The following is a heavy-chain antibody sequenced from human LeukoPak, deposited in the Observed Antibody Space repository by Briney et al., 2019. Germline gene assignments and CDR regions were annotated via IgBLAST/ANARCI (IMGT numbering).Heavy chain of an antibody. V-gene: IGHV3-21*01. CDR2: ISSSSSYI. CDR3: ARPGTSNMVAIDY. CDR1: GFTFSSYS. D-gene: IGHD5-12*01. J-gene: IGHJ4*02. Sequence: GGSLRLSCAASGFTFSSYSMNWVRQAPGKGLEWVSSISSSSSYIYYADSVKGGFTISRDNAKNSLYLQMNSLRAEDTAVYYCARPGTSNMVAIDYWGQGTLVTVSS.